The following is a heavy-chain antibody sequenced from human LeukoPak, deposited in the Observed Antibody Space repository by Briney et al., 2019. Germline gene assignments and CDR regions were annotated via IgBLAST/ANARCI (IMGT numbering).Heavy chain of an antibody. CDR3: AKDAWGYTSSPADS. J-gene: IGHJ5*01. Sequence: GGSLRLSCTASGFTFSIYGMNWIRQAPGKGLEWVSGISGDGGSTYYTDSVKGRVTISRDNSKNTVYLQMSSLRAEDTAVYYCAKDAWGYTSSPADSWGQGTLVTVFS. CDR2: ISGDGGST. D-gene: IGHD6-13*01. V-gene: IGHV3-23*01. CDR1: GFTFSIYG.